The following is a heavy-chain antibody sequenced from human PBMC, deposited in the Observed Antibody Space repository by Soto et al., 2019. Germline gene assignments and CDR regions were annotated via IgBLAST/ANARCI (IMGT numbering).Heavy chain of an antibody. J-gene: IGHJ2*01. V-gene: IGHV3-73*01. Sequence: EVQLVESGRGLVQPGGSLKLSCAASGFTFSGSAMHWVRQASGKGLGWVGRIRSKANSYATAYAASVKGRFTISRDDSKNTAYLQMNSLKTEDTAVYYCTSPVAALMGNWYFDLWGRGTLVTVSS. D-gene: IGHD6-19*01. CDR1: GFTFSGSA. CDR3: TSPVAALMGNWYFDL. CDR2: IRSKANSYAT.